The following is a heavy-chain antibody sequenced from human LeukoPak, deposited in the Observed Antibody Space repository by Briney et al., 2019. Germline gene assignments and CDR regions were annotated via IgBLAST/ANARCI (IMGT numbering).Heavy chain of an antibody. CDR1: GFTFSSYA. J-gene: IGHJ4*02. CDR2: ISGSGGST. V-gene: IGHV3-23*01. Sequence: GGSLRLSCAASGFTFSSYAMSWVRQPPGKGLEWGSAISGSGGSTYYADSVKGRFTISRDNSKNTLYLQINSLRAEDTAVYYCAKGIYDSSGYYSDYWGQGTLVTVSS. D-gene: IGHD3-22*01. CDR3: AKGIYDSSGYYSDY.